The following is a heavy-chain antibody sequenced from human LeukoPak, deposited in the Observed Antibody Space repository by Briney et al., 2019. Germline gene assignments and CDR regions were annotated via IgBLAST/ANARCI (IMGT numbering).Heavy chain of an antibody. CDR3: AKVGGTMVRGVIPECYFDY. J-gene: IGHJ4*02. V-gene: IGHV3-23*01. CDR2: ISGSGGST. CDR1: GFTFSSYG. Sequence: GGSLRLSCAASGFTFSSYGMSWVRQAPGKGLEWVSAISGSGGSTYYADSVKGRFTISRDNSKNTLYLQMNSLRAEDTAVYYCAKVGGTMVRGVIPECYFDYWGQGTLVTVSS. D-gene: IGHD3-10*01.